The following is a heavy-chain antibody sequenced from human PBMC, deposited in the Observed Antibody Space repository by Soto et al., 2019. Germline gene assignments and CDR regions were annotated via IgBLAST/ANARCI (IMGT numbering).Heavy chain of an antibody. CDR1: GYTFTTYG. CDR2: ISTYNANT. V-gene: IGHV1-18*04. CDR3: ARALMVRGVINYYFDY. J-gene: IGHJ4*02. Sequence: RASVKVSCKASGYTFTTYGISWVRQAPGQGLEWMGWISTYNANTNYAQKFQGRVTMTTDTSSSTAYMELRSLRSDDTAVYYCARALMVRGVINYYFDYWGQGTPVTVSS. D-gene: IGHD3-10*01.